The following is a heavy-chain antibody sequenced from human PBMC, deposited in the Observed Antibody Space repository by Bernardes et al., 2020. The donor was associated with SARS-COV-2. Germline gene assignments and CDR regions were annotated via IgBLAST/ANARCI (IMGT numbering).Heavy chain of an antibody. V-gene: IGHV1-2*02. CDR1: GYTFTYYY. Sequence: ASVKVSCKASGYTFTYYYIHWVRQAPGQGLEWMGWIDPNTGDTNYAQKFQGRVTMTRDTSVSTAYLDLSSLTSDDTAVYYCARAASTYYGMDVWGQGTTVSVSS. CDR3: ARAASTYYGMDV. J-gene: IGHJ6*02. D-gene: IGHD2-2*01. CDR2: IDPNTGDT.